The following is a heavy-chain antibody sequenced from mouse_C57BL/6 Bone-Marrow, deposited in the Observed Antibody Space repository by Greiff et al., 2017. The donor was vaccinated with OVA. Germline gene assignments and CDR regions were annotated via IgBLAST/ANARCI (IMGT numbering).Heavy chain of an antibody. V-gene: IGHV1-15*01. CDR2: IDPETGGT. J-gene: IGHJ3*01. CDR1: GYTFTDYE. D-gene: IGHD1-1*01. Sequence: VQRVESGAELVRPGASVTLSCKASGYTFTDYEMHWVKQTPVHGLEWIGAIDPETGGTAYNQKFKGKAILTADKSSSTAYMELRSLTSEDSAVYYCTRSLYYYGSRGAYWGQGTLVTVSA. CDR3: TRSLYYYGSRGAY.